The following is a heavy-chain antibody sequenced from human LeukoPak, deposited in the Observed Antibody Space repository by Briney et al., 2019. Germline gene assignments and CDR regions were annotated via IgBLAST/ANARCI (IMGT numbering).Heavy chain of an antibody. J-gene: IGHJ4*02. CDR3: ARVSRDGYNRYLDY. CDR1: GYSVSSGYY. Sequence: PSETLSLTCTVSGYSVSSGYYWGWIRQPPGKGLEWIGSIYHSGSTYYNPSLKSRVTISVDTSKNQFPLKLSSVTAADTAVYYCARVSRDGYNRYLDYWGQGTLVTVSS. D-gene: IGHD5-24*01. CDR2: IYHSGST. V-gene: IGHV4-38-2*02.